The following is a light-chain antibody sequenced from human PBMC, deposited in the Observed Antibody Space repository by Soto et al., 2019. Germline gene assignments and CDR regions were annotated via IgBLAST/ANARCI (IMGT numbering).Light chain of an antibody. CDR1: RHISKD. CDR2: EAS. V-gene: IGKV1-17*01. CDR3: QQYRSYSPYT. Sequence: DIQRTQSPSSLSASVGDRVTITCRASRHISKDLGWYQQKPWTAPKLLIYEASTLHSGVPSRFSGSGSGTEFTLVISRLQPDDLATYYGQQYRSYSPYTVGQGTKVDIK. J-gene: IGKJ2*01.